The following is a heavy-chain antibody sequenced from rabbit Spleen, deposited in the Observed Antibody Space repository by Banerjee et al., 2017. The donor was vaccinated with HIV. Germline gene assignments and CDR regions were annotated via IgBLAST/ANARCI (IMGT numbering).Heavy chain of an antibody. J-gene: IGHJ4*01. V-gene: IGHV1S40*01. D-gene: IGHD2-1*01. Sequence: QSLEESGGDLVKPGASLTLTCTASGFSFSTSYYMCWVRQAPGKGLECIACIYADSSGSTYHANWAKGRFTISKASSTTVTLQMTSLTVADTATYFCARGSATMTMVITGYYLNLWGPGTLVTVS. CDR2: IYADSSGST. CDR1: GFSFSTSYY. CDR3: ARGSATMTMVITGYYLNL.